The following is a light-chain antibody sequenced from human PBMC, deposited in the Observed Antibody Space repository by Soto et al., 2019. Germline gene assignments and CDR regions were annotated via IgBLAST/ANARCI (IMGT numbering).Light chain of an antibody. CDR3: QQYGSSIT. Sequence: EMVLTQSPGTLSLSPGERATPSSTASQSVSSSPLAWDQPKTGXTPRLLIYGASSVATGIPARFSGXRPETDVSLTICRLEPEDFAVYCCQQYGSSITFCQGTRLEIK. CDR1: QSVSSSP. CDR2: GAS. J-gene: IGKJ5*01. V-gene: IGKV3-20*01.